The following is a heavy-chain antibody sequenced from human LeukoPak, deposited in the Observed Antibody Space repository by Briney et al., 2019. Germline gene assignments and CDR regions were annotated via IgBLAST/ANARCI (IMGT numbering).Heavy chain of an antibody. CDR3: ARALGQQLVRGRFDP. CDR2: IIPIFGTA. V-gene: IGHV1-69*05. CDR1: GGTFSSYA. Sequence: SVKVSCKASGGTFSSYAISWVRQAPGQGLEWMGGIIPIFGTANYAQKFQGRVTITTDESTSTAYMELSSLRSEDTAVYYCARALGQQLVRGRFDPWGQGTLVTVSS. J-gene: IGHJ5*02. D-gene: IGHD6-13*01.